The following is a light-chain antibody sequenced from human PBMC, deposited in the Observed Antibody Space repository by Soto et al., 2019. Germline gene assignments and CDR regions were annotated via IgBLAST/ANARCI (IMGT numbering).Light chain of an antibody. CDR3: LQHNTYPLT. J-gene: IGKJ1*01. Sequence: DIQMTQSPSSLSASVGDRVTITCRASQGIGNDLGWYQQKPGKAPKRLIYAASSLQSGVPSRFSGSESGTEFTLTISSLQPEDFAAYYCLQHNTYPLTFGQGTKVEIK. CDR2: AAS. V-gene: IGKV1-17*01. CDR1: QGIGND.